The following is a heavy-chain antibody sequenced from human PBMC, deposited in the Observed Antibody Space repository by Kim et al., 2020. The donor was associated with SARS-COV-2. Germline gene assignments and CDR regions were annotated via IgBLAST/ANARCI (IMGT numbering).Heavy chain of an antibody. V-gene: IGHV4-34*01. CDR1: GGSFSGYY. J-gene: IGHJ4*02. D-gene: IGHD2-2*01. Sequence: SETLSLTCAVYGGSFSGYYWSWIRQPPGKGLEWIGEINHSGSTNYNPSLKSRVTISVDTSKNQFSLKLSSVTAADTAVYYCADVTDIPVVPYWGQGTLVTVSS. CDR3: ADVTDIPVVPY. CDR2: INHSGST.